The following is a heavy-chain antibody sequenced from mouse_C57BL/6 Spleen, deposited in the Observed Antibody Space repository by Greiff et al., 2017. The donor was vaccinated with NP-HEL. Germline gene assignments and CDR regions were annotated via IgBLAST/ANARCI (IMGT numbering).Heavy chain of an antibody. CDR1: GYAFSSSW. Sequence: VQLQQSGPELVKPGASVKISCKASGYAFSSSWMNWVKQRPGKGLEWIGRIYPGDGDPNYNGKLKGKATLTADKSSSTAYMQLSSLTSEDSAVYFCASNPDSSGYLWFAYWGQGTLVTVSA. J-gene: IGHJ3*01. V-gene: IGHV1-82*01. CDR2: IYPGDGDP. D-gene: IGHD3-2*02. CDR3: ASNPDSSGYLWFAY.